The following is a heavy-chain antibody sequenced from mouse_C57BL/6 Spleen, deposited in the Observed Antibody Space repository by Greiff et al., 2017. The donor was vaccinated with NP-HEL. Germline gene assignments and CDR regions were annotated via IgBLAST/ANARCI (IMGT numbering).Heavy chain of an antibody. CDR2: IHPNSGST. Sequence: QVHVKQPGAELVKPGASVKLSCKASGYTFTSYWMHWVKQRPGQGLEWIGMIHPNSGSTNYNEKFKSKATLTVDKSSSTAYMQLSSLTSEDSAVYYCALITTVNVDDWGQGTTLTVSS. V-gene: IGHV1-64*01. CDR3: ALITTVNVDD. D-gene: IGHD1-1*01. CDR1: GYTFTSYW. J-gene: IGHJ2*01.